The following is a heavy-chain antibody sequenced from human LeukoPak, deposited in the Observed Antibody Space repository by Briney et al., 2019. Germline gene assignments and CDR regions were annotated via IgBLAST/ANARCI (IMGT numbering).Heavy chain of an antibody. D-gene: IGHD4-11*01. V-gene: IGHV1-8*02. CDR3: ARGLLGFMRSDYSNYWDNWFDP. Sequence: ASVKVSCKASGYTFTTFDINWVRRATGQGLEWMGWMNPNSGNTGYAQRFQGRVTMTRNTSISTAYMELSSLRSEDTAVYYCARGLLGFMRSDYSNYWDNWFDPWGQGTLVTVSS. CDR1: GYTFTTFD. CDR2: MNPNSGNT. J-gene: IGHJ5*02.